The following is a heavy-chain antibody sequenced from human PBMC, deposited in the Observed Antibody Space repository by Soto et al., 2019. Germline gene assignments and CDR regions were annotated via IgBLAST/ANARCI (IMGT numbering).Heavy chain of an antibody. Sequence: QVQLQPWGAGLLKPSETLSLTCAVYGGSFSGYYWTWIRQPPGTGREWMGAINHSGSTNYNPSLKSRVTISVDPSKNQFSLKLTSVTAADTAVYYRARDKITGLFDYWGQGTLVTVSS. J-gene: IGHJ4*02. CDR2: INHSGST. V-gene: IGHV4-34*01. CDR1: GGSFSGYY. D-gene: IGHD2-8*02. CDR3: ARDKITGLFDY.